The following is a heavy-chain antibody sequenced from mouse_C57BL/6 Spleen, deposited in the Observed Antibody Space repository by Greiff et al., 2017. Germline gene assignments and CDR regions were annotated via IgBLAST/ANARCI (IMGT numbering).Heavy chain of an antibody. CDR1: GFTFSDYY. J-gene: IGHJ4*01. CDR2: INYDGSST. CDR3: ARDYGNYYAMDY. D-gene: IGHD2-1*01. V-gene: IGHV5-16*01. Sequence: EVKLMESEGGLVQPGSSMKLSCTASGFTFSDYYMAWVRQVPEKGLEWVANINYDGSSTYYLDSLKSRFIISRDNAKNILYLQMSSLKSEDTATYYCARDYGNYYAMDYWGQGTSVTVSS.